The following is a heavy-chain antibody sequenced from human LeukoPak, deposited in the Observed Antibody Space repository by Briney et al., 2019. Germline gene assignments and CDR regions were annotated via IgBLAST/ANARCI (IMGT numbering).Heavy chain of an antibody. V-gene: IGHV4-31*11. CDR2: IYYSGST. Sequence: SETLSLTCAVSGGSISSGGYYWSWIRQHPGKGLEWIGYIYYSGSTYYNPSLKSRVTISVDTSKNQFSLKLSSVTAADTAVYYCARSTNLEAFDIWGQGTMVTVSS. CDR1: GGSISSGGYY. J-gene: IGHJ3*02. CDR3: ARSTNLEAFDI. D-gene: IGHD2-8*01.